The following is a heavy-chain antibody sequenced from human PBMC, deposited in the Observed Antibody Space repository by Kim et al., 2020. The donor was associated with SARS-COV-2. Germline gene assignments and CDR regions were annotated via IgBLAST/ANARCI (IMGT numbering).Heavy chain of an antibody. CDR2: IRSKAYGGTT. D-gene: IGHD1-26*01. Sequence: GGSLRLSCTASGFTFGDYAMSWFRQAPGKGLEWVGFIRSKAYGGTTEYAASVKGRFTISRDDSKSIAYLQMNSLKTEDTAVYYCTRAREVGATPLGGYWGQGTLVTVSS. CDR3: TRAREVGATPLGGY. V-gene: IGHV3-49*03. CDR1: GFTFGDYA. J-gene: IGHJ4*02.